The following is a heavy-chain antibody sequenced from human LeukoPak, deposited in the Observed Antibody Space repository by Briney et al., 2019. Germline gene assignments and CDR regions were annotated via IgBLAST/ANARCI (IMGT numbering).Heavy chain of an antibody. V-gene: IGHV3-23*01. Sequence: GGSLRLSCAASGFTFSSYWMSWVRQAPGKGLEWVSAISGSGGSTYYADSVKGRFTISRDNSKNTLYLQMNSLRAEDTAVYYCAKGPAMIVVVTPFDYWGQGTLVTVSS. D-gene: IGHD3-22*01. CDR2: ISGSGGST. J-gene: IGHJ4*02. CDR1: GFTFSSYW. CDR3: AKGPAMIVVVTPFDY.